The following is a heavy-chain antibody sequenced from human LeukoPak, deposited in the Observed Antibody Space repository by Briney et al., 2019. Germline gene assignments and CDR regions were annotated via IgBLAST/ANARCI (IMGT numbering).Heavy chain of an antibody. Sequence: GASVKVSCKASGYTFTDFGISWVRQAPGQGLEWMGWSSAYNGNRRYAQNVQGRVTMTVDTSTDTAYMELRSLRSDDTAIYYCARDLGEDTTMIFFDFWGQGTLVTVSS. CDR2: SSAYNGNR. CDR3: ARDLGEDTTMIFFDF. D-gene: IGHD5-18*01. CDR1: GYTFTDFG. J-gene: IGHJ4*02. V-gene: IGHV1-18*01.